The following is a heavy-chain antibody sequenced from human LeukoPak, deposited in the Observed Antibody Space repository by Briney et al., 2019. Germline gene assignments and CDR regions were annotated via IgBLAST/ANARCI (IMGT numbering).Heavy chain of an antibody. CDR1: GFTFSGYS. J-gene: IGHJ6*02. CDR2: ISSTGNYI. V-gene: IGHV3-21*01. D-gene: IGHD2-21*02. CDR3: AKALASCGGDCNYSYGMDV. Sequence: GGSLRLSCAASGFTFSGYSMNWVRQTPGKGLEWVSFISSTGNYIYYADSMKGRFTISRDNAKNSLYLQMDSLRAEDTAVYYCAKALASCGGDCNYSYGMDVWGQGTSVTVSS.